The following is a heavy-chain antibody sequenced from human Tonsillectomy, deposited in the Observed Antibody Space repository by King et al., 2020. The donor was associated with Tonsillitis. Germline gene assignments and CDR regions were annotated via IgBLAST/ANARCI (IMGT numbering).Heavy chain of an antibody. CDR2: ISYDGSNK. CDR1: GFTFSSYG. Sequence: GQLVQSGGGVVQPGRSLRLSCAASGFTFSSYGMHWVRQAPGKGLEWVAVISYDGSNKYYADSVKGRFTISRDNSKNTLYLQMNSLRAEDTAVYYCAKDDWGEPDYWGQGTLGTVSS. CDR3: AKDDWGEPDY. V-gene: IGHV3-30*18. D-gene: IGHD3-9*01. J-gene: IGHJ4*02.